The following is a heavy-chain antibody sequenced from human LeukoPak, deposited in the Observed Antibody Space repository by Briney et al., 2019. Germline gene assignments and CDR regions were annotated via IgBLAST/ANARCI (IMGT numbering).Heavy chain of an antibody. CDR2: ISSSGSSI. CDR1: GFTFSSYE. J-gene: IGHJ6*02. V-gene: IGHV3-48*03. Sequence: GGSLRLSCAASGFTFSSYEMNWVRQAPGKGLEWVSYISSSGSSIYYAESVEGRFTISRDIAKNSLYLQMNSLRAEDTAVYYRASCASVSCYPVYYYYGMDVWGQGTTVTVSS. D-gene: IGHD2-2*01. CDR3: ASCASVSCYPVYYYYGMDV.